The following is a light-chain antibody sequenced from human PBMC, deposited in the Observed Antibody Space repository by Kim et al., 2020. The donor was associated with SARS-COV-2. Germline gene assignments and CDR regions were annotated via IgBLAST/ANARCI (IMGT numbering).Light chain of an antibody. Sequence: QSVLTQPPSVSGAPGQRVPISCTGSISNIGAGYDVHWYQQLPATASKLLIYGNSNRPSGVPDRFSGSKSDTSASLAITGLQAEDEADYYCQSYDNSLTRYPLGSGPNVTV. CDR1: ISNIGAGYD. V-gene: IGLV1-40*01. CDR3: QSYDNSLTRYP. J-gene: IGLJ1*01. CDR2: GNS.